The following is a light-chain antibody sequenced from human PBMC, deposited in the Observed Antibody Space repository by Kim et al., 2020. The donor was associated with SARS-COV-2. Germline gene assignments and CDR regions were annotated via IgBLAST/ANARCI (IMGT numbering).Light chain of an antibody. Sequence: GDRVTITCRASQGISNFLAWYQQKPGKVPKLLIYASSTLQSGVPSRFSGSGSGTDFTLTISSLQPEDVATYYCQKYNSGPFTFGPGTKVDIK. CDR2: ASS. CDR3: QKYNSGPFT. J-gene: IGKJ3*01. CDR1: QGISNF. V-gene: IGKV1-27*01.